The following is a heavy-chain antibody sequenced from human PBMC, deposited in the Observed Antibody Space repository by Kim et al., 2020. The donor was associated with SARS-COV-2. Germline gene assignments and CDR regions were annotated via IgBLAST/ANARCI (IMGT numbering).Heavy chain of an antibody. CDR3: ARGIRAMVRGNWFDP. D-gene: IGHD3-10*01. J-gene: IGHJ5*02. Sequence: SETLSLTCAVYGGSFSGYYWSWIRQPPGKGLEWIGEINHSGSTNYNPSLKSRVTISVDTSKNQFSLKLSSVTAADTAVYYCARGIRAMVRGNWFDPWGQGTLVTVSS. V-gene: IGHV4-34*01. CDR1: GGSFSGYY. CDR2: INHSGST.